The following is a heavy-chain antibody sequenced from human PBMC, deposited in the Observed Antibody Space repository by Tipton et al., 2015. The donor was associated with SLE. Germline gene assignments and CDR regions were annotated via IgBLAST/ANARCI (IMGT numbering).Heavy chain of an antibody. Sequence: QLVQSGGGVVQPGRSLRLSCAASGFTFSSYGMHWVRQIPGKGLEWIGYIYQSGLTALNPSLESRITLSIDTSRNQFSLKLTSMSAADTAGYYCARHRWSRETMAVDWFDPWGQGTLGTVSS. J-gene: IGHJ5*02. D-gene: IGHD3-10*01. CDR2: IYQSGLT. CDR1: GFTFSSYG. V-gene: IGHV4-59*08. CDR3: ARHRWSRETMAVDWFDP.